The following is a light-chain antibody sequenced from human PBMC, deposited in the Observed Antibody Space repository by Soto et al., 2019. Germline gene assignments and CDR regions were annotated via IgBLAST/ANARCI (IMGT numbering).Light chain of an antibody. CDR1: QSANSNY. V-gene: IGKV3-20*01. Sequence: EIVLTQSPGTLSLSPGERATLSCRASQSANSNYLAWYQQKPGQAPRLLIYGASTRATGIPDRFSASGSGTDFTLTISRLEPEDFAVYYCQQYGRSPFTFGPGTKVDIK. CDR2: GAS. J-gene: IGKJ3*01. CDR3: QQYGRSPFT.